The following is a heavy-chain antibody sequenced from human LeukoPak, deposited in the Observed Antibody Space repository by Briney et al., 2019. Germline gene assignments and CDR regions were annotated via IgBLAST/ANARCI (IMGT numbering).Heavy chain of an antibody. CDR2: IYSIGTT. J-gene: IGHJ4*02. CDR1: GITVSSNS. D-gene: IGHD4-17*01. Sequence: GGSLRLSCAVSGITVSSNSMSWVRQAPGKGLEWVSVIYSIGTTYYADSVRGRFTISTDNSKKMLYLQMSSLRVEDSAVYYCARDLTGGDYYFDYWGQGTLVTVSS. V-gene: IGHV3-66*01. CDR3: ARDLTGGDYYFDY.